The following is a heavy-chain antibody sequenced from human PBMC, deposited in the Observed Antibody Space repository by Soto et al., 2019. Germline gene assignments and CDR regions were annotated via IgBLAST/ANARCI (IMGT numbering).Heavy chain of an antibody. CDR1: GYTFTGYY. CDR2: INPNSGGT. J-gene: IGHJ4*02. CDR3: ARLQTGDRYFDY. Sequence: ASVKVSCKASGYTFTGYYMHWVRQAPGQGLEWMGWINPNSGGTNYAQKFQGRVTMTRDTSISTAYMELSRLRSDDTAVYYCARLQTGDRYFDYWGQGTLVTVSS. V-gene: IGHV1-2*02. D-gene: IGHD7-27*01.